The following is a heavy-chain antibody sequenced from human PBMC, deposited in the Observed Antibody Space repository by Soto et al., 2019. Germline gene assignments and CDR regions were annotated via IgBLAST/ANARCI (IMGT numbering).Heavy chain of an antibody. J-gene: IGHJ5*02. CDR2: IIPILGIA. D-gene: IGHD1-1*01. V-gene: IGHV1-69*08. Sequence: QVQLVQSGAEVKKPGSSVKVSCKASGGTFSSYTISWVRQAPGQGLEWMGRIIPILGIANYAQKFQGRVTITADKSTSTAYMELSSLTSDDTAVYFCARDWKGAEGFDPWGQGTLVTVSS. CDR3: ARDWKGAEGFDP. CDR1: GGTFSSYT.